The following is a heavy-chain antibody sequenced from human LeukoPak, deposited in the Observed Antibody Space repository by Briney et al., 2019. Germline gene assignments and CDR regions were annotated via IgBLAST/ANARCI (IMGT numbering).Heavy chain of an antibody. CDR2: ISYDGSNK. CDR1: GFTFSSYA. CDR3: ARDGPIHFTMIVVGSFDY. D-gene: IGHD3-22*01. V-gene: IGHV3-30-3*01. Sequence: PGGSLRLSCAASGFTFSSYAMHWVRQAPGKGLEWVAVISYDGSNKYYADSVKGRFTISRDNSKNTLYLQVNSLRAEDTAVYYCARDGPIHFTMIVVGSFDYWGQGTLVTVSS. J-gene: IGHJ4*02.